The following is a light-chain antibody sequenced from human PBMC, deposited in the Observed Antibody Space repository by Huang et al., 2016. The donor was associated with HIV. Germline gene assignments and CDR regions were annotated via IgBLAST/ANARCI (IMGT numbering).Light chain of an antibody. CDR3: MQSVQLPMYT. CDR2: EVS. CDR1: QSLLHTDGKTY. V-gene: IGKV2D-29*02. Sequence: DIVLTQTPLSLSVAPGQPASISCKSSQSLLHTDGKTYLYWYLKEPGLSPQLLIYEVSHRFSGVPDRFSGSGSGSNFTLKSSQVEAEDVGFYYCMQSVQLPMYTFGPGTKLEIK. J-gene: IGKJ2*01.